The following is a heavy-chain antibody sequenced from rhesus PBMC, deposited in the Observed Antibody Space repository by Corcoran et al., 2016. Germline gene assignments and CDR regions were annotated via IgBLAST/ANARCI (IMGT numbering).Heavy chain of an antibody. J-gene: IGHJ4*01. CDR2: IYGSGGST. V-gene: IGHV4-160*01. D-gene: IGHD4-29*01. CDR3: AREGTVAAIGVDY. Sequence: QVQLQESGPGLVKPSETLSLTCAVSGGSISSNYWSCLRQAPGKGLEWIGRIYGSGGSTDYNPSLKSRVTISTDTSKNQCSLKLSSVTAADTAVYYCAREGTVAAIGVDYWGQGVLVTVSS. CDR1: GGSISSNY.